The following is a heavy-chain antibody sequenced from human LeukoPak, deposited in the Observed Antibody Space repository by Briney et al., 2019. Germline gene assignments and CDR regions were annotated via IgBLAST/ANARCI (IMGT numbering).Heavy chain of an antibody. CDR2: ISSSGSTI. V-gene: IGHV3-11*01. CDR1: GFTFSDYY. D-gene: IGHD2-21*02. Sequence: GGSLRLSCAASGFTFSDYYMSWIRQAPGKGLEWVSYISSSGSTIYYADSVKGRFTTSRDNAKNSLYLQMNSLRAEDTAVYYCARGYCGGDCFLGYMDVWGKGTTVTVSS. CDR3: ARGYCGGDCFLGYMDV. J-gene: IGHJ6*03.